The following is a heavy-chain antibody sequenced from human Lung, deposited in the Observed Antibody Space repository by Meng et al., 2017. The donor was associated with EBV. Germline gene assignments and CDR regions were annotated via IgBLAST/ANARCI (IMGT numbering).Heavy chain of an antibody. J-gene: IGHJ4*02. CDR3: ARQSGYFDY. Sequence: HVQLQGSGPGLVKPSETLSLPCTVSGGSISSYYWSWIRQPPGKGLEWIGHIYYSGSTNYNPSLKSRVTISVDTSKNQFSLKLSSVTATDTAVYYCARQSGYFDYWGQGTLVTVSS. D-gene: IGHD3-10*01. V-gene: IGHV4-59*08. CDR2: IYYSGST. CDR1: GGSISSYY.